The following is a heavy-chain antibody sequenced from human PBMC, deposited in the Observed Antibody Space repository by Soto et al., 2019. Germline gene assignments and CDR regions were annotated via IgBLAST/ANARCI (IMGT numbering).Heavy chain of an antibody. D-gene: IGHD1-26*01. J-gene: IGHJ4*02. CDR2: IYFDGITT. CDR1: GFTFNTHW. CDR3: SRGGAMGVDY. Sequence: GGSLRLSCTASGFTFNTHWMHWVRQAPGKGLVWVSRIYFDGITTNYADSVKGRLTVSRDNAKNTVYLHVNTLRDEDTAGYYCSRGGAMGVDYWGQGTLVTVSS. V-gene: IGHV3-74*01.